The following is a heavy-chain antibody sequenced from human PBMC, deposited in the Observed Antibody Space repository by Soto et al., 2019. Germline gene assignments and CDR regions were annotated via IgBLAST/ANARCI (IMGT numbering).Heavy chain of an antibody. D-gene: IGHD2-2*02. CDR3: ATYTSLDY. V-gene: IGHV3-53*01. CDR2: IYSGGST. J-gene: IGHJ4*02. CDR1: GFTVSNNY. Sequence: GGSLRLSCAASGFTVSNNYMSWVHQAPGKGLEWVSLIYSGGSTFYADSVKGRFTISRDNSKNTLFLQMNSLRAEDTAVYFCATYTSLDYWGQETLVTVSS.